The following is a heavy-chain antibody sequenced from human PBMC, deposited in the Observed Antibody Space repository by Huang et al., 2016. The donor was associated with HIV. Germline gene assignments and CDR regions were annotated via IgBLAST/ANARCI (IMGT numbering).Heavy chain of an antibody. J-gene: IGHJ2*01. CDR2: VNQGGST. CDR3: ATSRSGSGWFLDI. D-gene: IGHD6-19*01. CDR1: GGSLHGYY. V-gene: IGHV4-34*01. Sequence: QVQLYQWGAGPLRPSETLSLTCGVSGGSLHGYYWNWLRQSPGRGLEGIGEVNQGGSTKYNPALKSGVTISVDTSKVQFSLNLTSVTATDTADYYCATSRSGSGWFLDIWGRGTLVSVS.